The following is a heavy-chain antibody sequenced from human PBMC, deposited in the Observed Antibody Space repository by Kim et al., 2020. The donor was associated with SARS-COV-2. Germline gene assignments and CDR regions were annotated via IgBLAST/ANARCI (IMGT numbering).Heavy chain of an antibody. CDR3: EICAQQLVPYYYYYYGL. V-gene: IGHV3-33*01. Sequence: GGSLRLSCAASGFTFISYGMHWVRKAQGKGLEWVAVIWSYGSNKYYADSVMVRFTISRDNYKNTLSLPMNSLSAEDTAVYYCEICAQQLVPYYYYYYGL. J-gene: IGHJ6*01. D-gene: IGHD6-13*01. CDR1: GFTFISYG. CDR2: IWSYGSNK.